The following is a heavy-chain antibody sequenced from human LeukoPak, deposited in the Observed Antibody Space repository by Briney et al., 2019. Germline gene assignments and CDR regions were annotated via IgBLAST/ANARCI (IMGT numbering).Heavy chain of an antibody. CDR1: GFSLSTTGMG. CDR2: IYWDDDK. J-gene: IGHJ4*02. CDR3: AREPATVTTASFDY. Sequence: SGPTLVNPTQTLTLTCTFSGFSLSTTGMGVGWIRQPPGKALEWLALIYWDDDKQYSSSLKSRLTITKDTSTNQVVLTMTNVDLVDTATYYCAREPATVTTASFDYWGQGILVTVSS. D-gene: IGHD4-17*01. V-gene: IGHV2-5*02.